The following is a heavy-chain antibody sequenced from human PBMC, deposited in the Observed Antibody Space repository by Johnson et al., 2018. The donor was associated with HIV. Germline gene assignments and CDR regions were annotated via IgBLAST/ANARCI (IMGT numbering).Heavy chain of an antibody. CDR1: GFTFSSYS. V-gene: IGHV3-33*06. D-gene: IGHD7-27*01. CDR2: VWYDGSNK. J-gene: IGHJ3*02. CDR3: TKDRTNWGYDAFDI. Sequence: MQLVESGGGVVQPGRSLRLSCAASGFTFSSYSMHWVRQAPGKGLEWVAAVWYDGSNKYYANSVKGRFTIFRDNSENTMYLQMNRLRADDTAVYFCTKDRTNWGYDAFDIWGQGTMVTVSS.